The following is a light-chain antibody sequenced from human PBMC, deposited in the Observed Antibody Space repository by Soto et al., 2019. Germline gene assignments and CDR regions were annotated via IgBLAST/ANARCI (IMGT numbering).Light chain of an antibody. V-gene: IGKV1-39*01. J-gene: IGKJ5*01. CDR1: QTISNY. CDR2: AAS. Sequence: IQMTQSASPLSASVGDRVTITCQASQTISNYLNWYQQKPGKAPKSMIYAASNLQSGVPSRFSGSGSGTDCTLTISSLQPEDFATYYCQQSYRTPITFGQGTRLEIK. CDR3: QQSYRTPIT.